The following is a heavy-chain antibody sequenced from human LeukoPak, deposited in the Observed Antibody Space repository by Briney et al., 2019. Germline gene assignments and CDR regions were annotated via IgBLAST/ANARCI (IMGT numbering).Heavy chain of an antibody. CDR3: ARRGQIGLDY. J-gene: IGHJ4*02. CDR2: IYYSGST. V-gene: IGHV4-59*01. CDR1: GGSISSYY. Sequence: PSEALSLTCTVSGGSISSYYWSWIRQPPGKGLEWIGYIYYSGSTNYNPSLKSRVTISVDTSKNQFSLKLSSVTAADTAVYYCARRGQIGLDYWGQGTLVTVSS. D-gene: IGHD2-21*01.